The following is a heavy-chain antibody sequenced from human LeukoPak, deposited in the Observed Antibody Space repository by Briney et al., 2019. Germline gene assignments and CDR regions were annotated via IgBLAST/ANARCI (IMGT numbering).Heavy chain of an antibody. D-gene: IGHD1-26*01. CDR1: GDSISSSSYY. V-gene: IGHV4-39*01. CDR2: IYYTGRT. CDR3: ARGRSGSSVDY. J-gene: IGHJ4*02. Sequence: SETLSLTCTVSGDSISSSSYYWGWLRQPPGKGLDWIWSIYYTGRTYYNPSLKSRVTISVDTSKNEFSLKVTSVTAAETAVYYCARGRSGSSVDYWGQGILVTVSS.